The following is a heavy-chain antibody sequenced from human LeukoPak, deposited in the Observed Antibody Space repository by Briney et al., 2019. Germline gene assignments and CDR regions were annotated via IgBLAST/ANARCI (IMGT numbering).Heavy chain of an antibody. CDR1: GYTFTGYY. V-gene: IGHV1-2*02. J-gene: IGHJ4*02. D-gene: IGHD6-13*01. CDR2: INPNSGGT. Sequence: ASVTVSCTASGYTFTGYYMHWVRQAPGQGLEWMGWINPNSGGTNYAQKFQGRVTMTRDTSISTAYMELSRLRSDDTAVYYCARRTLYSSSWYVIDYWGQGTLVTVSS. CDR3: ARRTLYSSSWYVIDY.